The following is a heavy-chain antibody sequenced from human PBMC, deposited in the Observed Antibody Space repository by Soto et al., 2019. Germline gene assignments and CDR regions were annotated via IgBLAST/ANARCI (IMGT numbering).Heavy chain of an antibody. CDR2: IKSKTDGGTT. CDR3: TTELITYYDILTGYYTPVDY. J-gene: IGHJ4*02. D-gene: IGHD3-9*01. V-gene: IGHV3-15*01. CDR1: GFTFSNAW. Sequence: GGSLRLSCAASGFTFSNAWMSWVRQAPGKGLEWVGRIKSKTDGGTTDYAAPVKGRFTISRDDSKNTLYLQMNSLKTEDTAVYYCTTELITYYDILTGYYTPVDYWGQGTLVTVSS.